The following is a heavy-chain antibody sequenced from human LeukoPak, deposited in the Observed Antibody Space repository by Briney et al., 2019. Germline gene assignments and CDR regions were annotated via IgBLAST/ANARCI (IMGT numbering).Heavy chain of an antibody. Sequence: PSETLSLTCTVSGGSFSNYYWSWIRQPAGRGLEWIGRIYTSGSTNYNPSVKSRVTMSVDTSNNQFSLKLTSVTAADTAVYYCARQPPQYYGIDVCGQGTTVTVSS. J-gene: IGHJ6*02. CDR3: ARQPPQYYGIDV. V-gene: IGHV4-4*07. D-gene: IGHD1-14*01. CDR1: GGSFSNYY. CDR2: IYTSGST.